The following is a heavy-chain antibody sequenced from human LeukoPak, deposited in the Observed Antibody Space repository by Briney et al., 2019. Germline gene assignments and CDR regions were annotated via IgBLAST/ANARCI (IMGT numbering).Heavy chain of an antibody. V-gene: IGHV4-59*01. CDR3: ARGLVTTYYYYGMDV. CDR1: GGSISSYY. J-gene: IGHJ6*02. Sequence: PSETLSLTCTVSGGSISSYYWSWIRQPPGEGLEWFGNIYYSGSTNYNPSLKSRVTISVDTSKNQFSLMLSSVTAADTAVYYCARGLVTTYYYYGMDVWGQGTTVTVSS. CDR2: IYYSGST. D-gene: IGHD5-12*01.